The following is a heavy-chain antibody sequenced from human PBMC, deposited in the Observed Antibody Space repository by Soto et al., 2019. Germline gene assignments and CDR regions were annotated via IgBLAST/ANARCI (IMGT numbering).Heavy chain of an antibody. V-gene: IGHV4-34*01. CDR3: ARAASLAAAGTGDY. CDR1: GGSFSGYY. D-gene: IGHD6-13*01. CDR2: INLSGST. Sequence: QVQLQQWGAGLLKPSETLSLTCAVYGGSFSGYYWSWIRQPPGKGLEWIGEINLSGSTNYNPSLKSRVTISVDTSKNQFSLKLSSVTAADTAVYYCARAASLAAAGTGDYWGQGTLVTVSS. J-gene: IGHJ4*02.